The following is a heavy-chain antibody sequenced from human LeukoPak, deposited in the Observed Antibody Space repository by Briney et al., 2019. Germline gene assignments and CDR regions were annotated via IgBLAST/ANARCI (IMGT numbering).Heavy chain of an antibody. CDR2: IKQDGSEK. CDR1: GFTFSSYW. CDR3: AREGGSYYSNWFDP. D-gene: IGHD1-26*01. J-gene: IGHJ5*02. Sequence: QPGGSLRLSCAASGFTFSSYWMSWVRQAPGKGLEWVANIKQDGSEKYYVDSVKGRFTISRDNAKNSLYLQMSSLRAEDTAVYYCAREGGSYYSNWFDPWGQGTLVTVSS. V-gene: IGHV3-7*01.